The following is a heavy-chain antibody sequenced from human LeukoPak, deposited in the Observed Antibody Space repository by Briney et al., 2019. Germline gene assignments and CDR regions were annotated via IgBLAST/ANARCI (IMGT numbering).Heavy chain of an antibody. CDR2: IYYSGST. CDR1: GGSISSSSYY. CDR3: ASGLRRVNTAMVIYYCYGMDV. J-gene: IGHJ6*02. D-gene: IGHD5-18*01. Sequence: PSETLSLTCTVSGGSISSSSYYWGWIRQPPGKGLEWIGSIYYSGSTYYNPSLKSRVTISVDTSKNQFSLKLSSVTAADTAVYYCASGLRRVNTAMVIYYCYGMDVWGQGTTVTASS. V-gene: IGHV4-39*01.